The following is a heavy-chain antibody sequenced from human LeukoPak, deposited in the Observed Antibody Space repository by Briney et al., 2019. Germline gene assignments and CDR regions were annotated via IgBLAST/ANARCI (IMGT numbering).Heavy chain of an antibody. D-gene: IGHD6-19*01. CDR1: GFTFDDYA. J-gene: IGHJ4*02. CDR2: ISWNSGSI. Sequence: GRSLRLSCAASGFTFDDYAMHWVRQAPGKGLEWVSGISWNSGSIGYADSVKGRFTISRDNTKNTLYLQMNSLRAEDTAAYYCARGYSSGSRWGYWGQGTLVTVSS. CDR3: ARGYSSGSRWGY. V-gene: IGHV3-9*01.